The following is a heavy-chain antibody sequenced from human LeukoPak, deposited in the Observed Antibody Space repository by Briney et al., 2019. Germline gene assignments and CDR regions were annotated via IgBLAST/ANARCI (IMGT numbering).Heavy chain of an antibody. CDR2: SYYSGST. V-gene: IGHV4-59*01. CDR3: AREIDCSGGSCYYGMDV. Sequence: PSETLSVTCTVSRGSISSYYWSGIRQPPGKGLEWIGYSYYSGSTNYNPSLKSRVTISVDTSKNQFSLKLSSVTAADTAVYYCAREIDCSGGSCYYGMDVWGQGTTVTVSS. CDR1: RGSISSYY. J-gene: IGHJ6*02. D-gene: IGHD2-15*01.